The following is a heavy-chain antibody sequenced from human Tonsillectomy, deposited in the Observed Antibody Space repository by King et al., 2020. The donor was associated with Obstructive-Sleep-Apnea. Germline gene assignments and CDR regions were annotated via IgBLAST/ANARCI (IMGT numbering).Heavy chain of an antibody. V-gene: IGHV1-18*04. CDR3: ARDPYSNYYDSSGYYGYYFDY. D-gene: IGHD3-22*01. CDR1: GYTFTSYD. CDR2: ISAYNGNT. Sequence: VQLVESGAEVKKPGASVKVSCKASGYTFTSYDINWVRQAPGQGLEWMGWISAYNGNTNYAQKLQGRVTMTTDTSTSTAYMELRSLRSDDTAVYYCARDPYSNYYDSSGYYGYYFDYWGQGTLVTVSS. J-gene: IGHJ4*02.